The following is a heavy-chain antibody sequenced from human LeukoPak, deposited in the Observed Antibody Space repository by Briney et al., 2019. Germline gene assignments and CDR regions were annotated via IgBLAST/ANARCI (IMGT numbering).Heavy chain of an antibody. V-gene: IGHV3-33*01. CDR2: IWFDGSHE. J-gene: IGHJ4*02. CDR1: GFIFSNYG. Sequence: GGSLRLSCAAAGFIFSNYGMHWVRQAPGKGLEWVAIIWFDGSHEYYADSVKGRFTISRDNSKNTLYLQMNSLRAEDTALYYCARGPQRAVTNFFDYWGQGTLVTVSS. D-gene: IGHD4-17*01. CDR3: ARGPQRAVTNFFDY.